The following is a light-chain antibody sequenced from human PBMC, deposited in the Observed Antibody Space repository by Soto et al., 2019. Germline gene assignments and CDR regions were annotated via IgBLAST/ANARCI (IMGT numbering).Light chain of an antibody. CDR3: QQYNNWPPIT. CDR1: QSVDIY. V-gene: IGKV3D-15*01. Sequence: EIVLTQSPATLSLSLGERATLSCRASQSVDIYLGWFQQKPGQAPRLLIYGASTRATGIPATFSGSGSGTEFTPTISSLQSEDFAVYYCQQYNNWPPITXGQGTRLEIK. J-gene: IGKJ5*01. CDR2: GAS.